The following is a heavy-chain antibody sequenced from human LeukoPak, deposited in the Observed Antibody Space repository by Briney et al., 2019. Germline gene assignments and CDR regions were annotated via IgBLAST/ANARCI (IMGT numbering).Heavy chain of an antibody. CDR3: AKDPNGDYIGTFGI. Sequence: PGGSLRLSCAASGFTFSSYAMSWVRQAPGKGLEWVSAISGSGGSTQYAASVQGRFTISRDNSKNTLYLQMNSLRAEDTAVYYCAKDPNGDYIGTFGIWGQGTMVTVSS. D-gene: IGHD4-17*01. J-gene: IGHJ3*02. CDR1: GFTFSSYA. V-gene: IGHV3-23*01. CDR2: ISGSGGST.